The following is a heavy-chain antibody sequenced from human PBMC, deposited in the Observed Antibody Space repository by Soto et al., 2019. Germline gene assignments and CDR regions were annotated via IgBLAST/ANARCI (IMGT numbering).Heavy chain of an antibody. CDR3: VPGVLGFENGGFPSRYFNF. V-gene: IGHV4-30-4*01. CDR1: GGPISGDYY. J-gene: IGHJ4*02. CDR2: IFYSGST. Sequence: SETLSLTCNVSGGPISGDYYWTWIRQPRGKGLEWIRYIFYSGSTYYDASVKSRVTMSVDTSKNQFSLRLSCVTADDTAVYYCVPGVLGFENGGFPSRYFNFWGQGTWATV. D-gene: IGHD4-17*01.